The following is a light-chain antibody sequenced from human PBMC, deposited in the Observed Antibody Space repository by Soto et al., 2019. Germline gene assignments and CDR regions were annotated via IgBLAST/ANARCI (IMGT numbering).Light chain of an antibody. J-gene: IGKJ3*01. CDR2: AAS. Sequence: IHMTQSPSSLSASTGDRVTISCLMSQGISSYLAWYQQKPGKAPELLIYAASTLQSGVPSRFSGSGSGTDFTLTISCLQSEDFATYYCQQYYSFPFTFGPGTKVDIK. CDR1: QGISSY. V-gene: IGKV1D-8*01. CDR3: QQYYSFPFT.